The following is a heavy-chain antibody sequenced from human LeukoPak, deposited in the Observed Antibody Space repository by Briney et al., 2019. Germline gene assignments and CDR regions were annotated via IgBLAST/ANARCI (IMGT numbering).Heavy chain of an antibody. V-gene: IGHV3-23*01. CDR1: GFTFSSYT. J-gene: IGHJ1*01. D-gene: IGHD2-2*02. CDR2: ITTGDGNT. CDR3: ASPPAGYCSSTSCYTRYFQH. Sequence: GGSLRLSCTASGFTFSSYTMTWVRQAPGKGLKWVSTITTGDGNTYYADSVKGRFTVSRDNSKNTLYLQMNSLRAEDTAVYYCASPPAGYCSSTSCYTRYFQHWGQGTLVTVSS.